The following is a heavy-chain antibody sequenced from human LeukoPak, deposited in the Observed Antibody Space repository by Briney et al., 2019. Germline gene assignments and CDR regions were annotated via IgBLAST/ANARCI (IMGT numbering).Heavy chain of an antibody. CDR3: ARRGFDY. J-gene: IGHJ4*02. CDR1: GYTFTGYY. Sequence: ASVKVSCKASGYTFTGYYIHWIRQTAQQGLEWMGRINPSSGVTYVVQKFQDRVTMTRDKSNSTAFMEMSGLRSDDTAVYYCARRGFDYWGQETLVTVSS. CDR2: INPSSGVT. V-gene: IGHV1-2*06.